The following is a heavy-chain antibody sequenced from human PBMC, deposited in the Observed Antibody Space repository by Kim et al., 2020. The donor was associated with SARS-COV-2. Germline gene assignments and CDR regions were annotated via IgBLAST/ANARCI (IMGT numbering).Heavy chain of an antibody. Sequence: GGSLRLSCAASGFTFSSYAMRWVRQAPGKGLEWVSAISGSGRSTYYADSVKGRFTISRDNSKNTLYLQMNSLRAEDTAVYYCAKEPYGDYGWYFDLWGRGTLVTVSS. J-gene: IGHJ2*01. D-gene: IGHD4-17*01. CDR1: GFTFSSYA. V-gene: IGHV3-23*01. CDR3: AKEPYGDYGWYFDL. CDR2: ISGSGRST.